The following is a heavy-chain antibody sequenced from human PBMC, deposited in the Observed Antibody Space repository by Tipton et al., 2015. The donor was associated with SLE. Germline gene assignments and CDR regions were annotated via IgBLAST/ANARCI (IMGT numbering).Heavy chain of an antibody. Sequence: TLSLTCSVSGVSISDYSWSWIRQPPGKPLDWIGYFDDGGRSVKYNPSLKSRVTISLDTSKSQFSLNLRSVTAVDTAMYYCAREIGDCSGHLCSKWFDPWGQGTLVTVSS. CDR2: FDDGGRS. D-gene: IGHD6-19*01. CDR1: GVSISDYS. CDR3: AREIGDCSGHLCSKWFDP. J-gene: IGHJ5*02. V-gene: IGHV4-59*01.